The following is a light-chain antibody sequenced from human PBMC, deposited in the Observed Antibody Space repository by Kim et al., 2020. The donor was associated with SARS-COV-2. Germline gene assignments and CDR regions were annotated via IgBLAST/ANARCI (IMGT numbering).Light chain of an antibody. CDR3: SSYTSSSTPVV. V-gene: IGLV2-14*03. CDR1: SSDVGGYNY. Sequence: QSVVTQPASVSGSPGQSITISCTGTSSDVGGYNYVSWYQQHPGKAPKLMIYDVSNRPSGVSNLFSGSKSGNTASLTISGLQAEDEADYYCSSYTSSSTPVVFGGGTKLTVL. CDR2: DVS. J-gene: IGLJ2*01.